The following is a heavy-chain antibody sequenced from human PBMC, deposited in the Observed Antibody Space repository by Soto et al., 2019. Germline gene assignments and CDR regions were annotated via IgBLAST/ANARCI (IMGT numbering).Heavy chain of an antibody. Sequence: QVPLVQSGAEVKKPGASVKVSCKASGYTFTSYAMHWVRQAPGQRLEWMGWINAGNGNTKYSQKFQGRVTITRDTSASTAYMELSSLRSEDTAVYYCARGQSFCGGDCYSGGLDYWGQGTLVTVSS. D-gene: IGHD2-21*02. CDR3: ARGQSFCGGDCYSGGLDY. V-gene: IGHV1-3*01. CDR2: INAGNGNT. CDR1: GYTFTSYA. J-gene: IGHJ4*02.